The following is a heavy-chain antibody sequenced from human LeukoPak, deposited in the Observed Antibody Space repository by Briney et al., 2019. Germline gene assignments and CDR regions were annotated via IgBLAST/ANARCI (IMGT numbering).Heavy chain of an antibody. CDR3: ARGWASSRRKAFDI. D-gene: IGHD3-16*01. CDR1: GFTFSDYC. Sequence: GGSLRLSCAASGFTFSDYCMAWIRQAPGKGLEWVSYIKSSGSPIYYADSVKGRFTISRDNTKNALYLQMNSLRVEDTAVYYCARGWASSRRKAFDIWGQGTMVTVSS. CDR2: IKSSGSPI. V-gene: IGHV3-11*01. J-gene: IGHJ3*02.